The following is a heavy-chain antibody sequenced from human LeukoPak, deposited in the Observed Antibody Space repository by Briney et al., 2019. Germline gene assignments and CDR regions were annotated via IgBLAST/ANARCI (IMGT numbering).Heavy chain of an antibody. Sequence: GGSLRLSCAASGFTLSEYSLNGVRQAPGKGLAWISYIGIDSGNTNYPDSVKGRFTISGDKSKTSLYLQMNSLRVQDTAVYYCARDYKYAFDNWGQGTLVTVSS. CDR3: ARDYKYAFDN. CDR1: GFTLSEYS. D-gene: IGHD5-24*01. CDR2: IGIDSGNT. V-gene: IGHV3-48*01. J-gene: IGHJ4*02.